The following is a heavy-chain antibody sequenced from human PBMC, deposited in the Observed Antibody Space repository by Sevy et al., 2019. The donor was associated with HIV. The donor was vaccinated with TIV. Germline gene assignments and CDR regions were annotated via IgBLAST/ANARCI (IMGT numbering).Heavy chain of an antibody. V-gene: IGHV4-34*01. Sequence: SETLSLTCAVYGGSFSGYYWSWIRQPPGKGLEWIGEINHSGSTNYNPSLKSRVTISVDTSKNQFSLKLSSVTAAETAVYYCARNYPPTYSYGSPAETQPPADTYYYYGMDVWGQGTTVTVSS. CDR2: INHSGST. J-gene: IGHJ6*02. CDR3: ARNYPPTYSYGSPAETQPPADTYYYYGMDV. CDR1: GGSFSGYY. D-gene: IGHD3-10*01.